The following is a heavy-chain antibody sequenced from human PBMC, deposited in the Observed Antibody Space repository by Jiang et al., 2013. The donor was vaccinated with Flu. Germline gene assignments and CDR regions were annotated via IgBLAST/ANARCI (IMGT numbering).Heavy chain of an antibody. D-gene: IGHD4-17*01. CDR1: GGSISSGGYS. V-gene: IGHV4-30-2*01. CDR2: IYHSGST. Sequence: SGGSISSGGYSWSWIRQPPGKGLEWIGYIYHSGSTYYNPSLKSRVTISVDRSKNQFSLKLSSVTAADTAVYYCARGQTTVTTWWFDPWGQGTLVTVSS. J-gene: IGHJ5*02. CDR3: ARGQTTVTTWWFDP.